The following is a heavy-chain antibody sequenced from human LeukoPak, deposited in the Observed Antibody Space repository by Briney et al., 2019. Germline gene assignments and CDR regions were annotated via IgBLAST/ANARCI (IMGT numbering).Heavy chain of an antibody. D-gene: IGHD3-16*01. CDR3: ARLGGRAAKDDRLDY. CDR1: GYTFTGYY. CDR2: INPNSGGT. V-gene: IGHV1-2*02. Sequence: ASVKVSCKASGYTFTGYYMHWVRQAPGQGLEWMGWINPNSGGTNYAQKFQGRVTMTRDTSISTAYMELSRLRSDDTAIYYCARLGGRAAKDDRLDYWGQGSLVTVSS. J-gene: IGHJ4*02.